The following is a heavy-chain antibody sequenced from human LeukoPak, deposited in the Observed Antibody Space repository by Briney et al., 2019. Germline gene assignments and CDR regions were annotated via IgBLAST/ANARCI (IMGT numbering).Heavy chain of an antibody. J-gene: IGHJ6*03. D-gene: IGHD3-22*01. CDR1: GFTFSSSA. Sequence: GGSLRLSCVASGFTFSSSAMSWVRQAPGKGLEWVSAISASGGRTYYADSVKGRFTISRDNTKNTLYLQMNSLRAEDTAVYYCAKRDSSGYYYYYYMDVWGKGTTVTISS. CDR3: AKRDSSGYYYYYYMDV. CDR2: ISASGGRT. V-gene: IGHV3-23*01.